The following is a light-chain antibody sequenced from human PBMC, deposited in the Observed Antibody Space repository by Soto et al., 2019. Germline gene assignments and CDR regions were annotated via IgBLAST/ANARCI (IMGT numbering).Light chain of an antibody. V-gene: IGLV2-14*01. CDR2: EVT. CDR1: TSDVGGYNY. Sequence: QSALTQPASVSGSPGQSITISCTGTTSDVGGYNYVSWYKQHPGKAPKLMIYEVTNRPSGVSNRFSGSKSGNTASLPISGVQADDGADYYCSSYTSSITFVFGTGTKLTVL. J-gene: IGLJ1*01. CDR3: SSYTSSITFV.